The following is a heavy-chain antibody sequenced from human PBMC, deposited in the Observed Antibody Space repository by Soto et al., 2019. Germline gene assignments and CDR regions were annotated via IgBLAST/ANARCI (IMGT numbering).Heavy chain of an antibody. CDR1: GGSISSGGYY. CDR2: IYYSGST. D-gene: IGHD3-10*01. CDR3: ARDRGGGMVRGGLNWFDP. Sequence: QVQLQESGPGLVKPSQTLSLTCTVSGGSISSGGYYWSWIRQHPGKGLEWIGYIYYSGSTYYNPSLKSRVTIYVDTTKNQFSLKLSSVTAADTAVYYCARDRGGGMVRGGLNWFDPWGQGTLVTVSS. V-gene: IGHV4-31*03. J-gene: IGHJ5*02.